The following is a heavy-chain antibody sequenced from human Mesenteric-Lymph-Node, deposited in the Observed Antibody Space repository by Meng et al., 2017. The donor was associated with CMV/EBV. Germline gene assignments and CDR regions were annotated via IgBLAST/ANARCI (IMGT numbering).Heavy chain of an antibody. V-gene: IGHV3-74*01. J-gene: IGHJ6*02. CDR2: INSDGSTT. CDR3: AREERLALPDYYGMDV. D-gene: IGHD3-3*02. CDR1: GFTFSRYW. Sequence: GGSLRLSCAASGFTFSRYWMDWVRQAPGKGLVWVSRINSDGSTTTYVDSVKGRFTISRDNAKNTVYLEMNSLRAEDTAVYYCAREERLALPDYYGMDVWGQGTTVTVSS.